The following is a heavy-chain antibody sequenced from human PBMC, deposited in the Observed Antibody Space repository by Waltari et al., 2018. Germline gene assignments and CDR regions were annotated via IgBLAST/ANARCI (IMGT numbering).Heavy chain of an antibody. CDR1: GFTFSTYW. J-gene: IGHJ4*02. Sequence: EVQLVESGGGLVQPGGSLRLSCAASGFTFSTYWMSWVRQAPGKGLEWVANIKQDGSDKYYVESVKGRFTISRDNAKNSLSLQMNSLRIEDTAIYYCVRGSSGWYGTDFWGQGTLVTVSS. CDR3: VRGSSGWYGTDF. V-gene: IGHV3-7*01. CDR2: IKQDGSDK. D-gene: IGHD6-19*01.